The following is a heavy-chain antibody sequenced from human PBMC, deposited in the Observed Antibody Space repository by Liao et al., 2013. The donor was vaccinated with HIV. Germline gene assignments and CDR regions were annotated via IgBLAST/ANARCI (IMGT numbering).Heavy chain of an antibody. CDR3: ARGRGGGESFDI. V-gene: IGHV4-34*01. CDR2: YFHSGTT. CDR1: GGSFSYY. Sequence: QVQLQQWGAGLLKPSETLSLTCAVYGGSFSYYWTWIRQPPREGDVEVDWGKYFHSGTTFYNPSLKSRVTISVDTSKKQFSLKLRSVTAADTAVYYCARGRGGGESFDIWGQGTMVTVSS. D-gene: IGHD3-10*01. J-gene: IGHJ3*02.